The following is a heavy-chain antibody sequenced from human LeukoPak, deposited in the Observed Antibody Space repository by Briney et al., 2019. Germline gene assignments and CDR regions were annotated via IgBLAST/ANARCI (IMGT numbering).Heavy chain of an antibody. V-gene: IGHV4-61*02. CDR1: GGSISSGSYY. Sequence: PSQTLSLTCTVSGGSISSGSYYWSWIRQPAGKGLEWIGRIYTSGSTNYNPSLKSRVTISVDTSKNQFSLKLSSVTAADTAVYYCARARSLRMTTVTTKGWDYYYYMDVWGKGTTVTVSS. CDR3: ARARSLRMTTVTTKGWDYYYYMDV. J-gene: IGHJ6*03. D-gene: IGHD4-11*01. CDR2: IYTSGST.